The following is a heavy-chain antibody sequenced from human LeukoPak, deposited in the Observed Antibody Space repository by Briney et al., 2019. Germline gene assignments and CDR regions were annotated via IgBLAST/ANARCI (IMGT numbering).Heavy chain of an antibody. Sequence: GGSLRLSCAASGFTFSSYSMNWVRQAPGKGLEWVSSISSSSSYIYYADSVKGRFTISRDNAENSLYLQMNTVRGDDTAVYYCARDYNSYFDYWGQGTLVTVSS. CDR3: ARDYNSYFDY. CDR2: ISSSSSYI. CDR1: GFTFSSYS. J-gene: IGHJ4*02. D-gene: IGHD2/OR15-2a*01. V-gene: IGHV3-21*06.